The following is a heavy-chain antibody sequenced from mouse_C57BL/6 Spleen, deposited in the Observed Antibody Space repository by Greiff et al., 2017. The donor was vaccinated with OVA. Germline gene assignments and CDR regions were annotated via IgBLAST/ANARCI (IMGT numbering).Heavy chain of an antibody. CDR2: IDPSDSYT. CDR3: YYYGSAMDY. CDR1: GYTFTSYW. V-gene: IGHV1-59*01. J-gene: IGHJ4*01. Sequence: QVQLQQPGAELVRPGTSVTLSCKASGYTFTSYWMHWVKQRPGQGLEWIGVIDPSDSYTNYNQKFKGKATLTVDTSSSTAYMQLSSLTSEDSAVYYCYYYGSAMDYWGQGTSVTVSS. D-gene: IGHD1-1*01.